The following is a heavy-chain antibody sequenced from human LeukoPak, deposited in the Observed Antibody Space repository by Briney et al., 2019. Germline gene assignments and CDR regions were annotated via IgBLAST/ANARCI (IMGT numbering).Heavy chain of an antibody. D-gene: IGHD1/OR15-1a*01. V-gene: IGHV3-23*01. Sequence: GGSLRLSCAASGFTFNNYAMSWVRQAPGMGLEWLSYVSGSGGATYYAASVKGRFTISRGKSKNTVYLQMGSLRAEDTAVYYCAKNRGGTYKYYMDVWGNGTTVTVSS. CDR1: GFTFNNYA. CDR3: AKNRGGTYKYYMDV. J-gene: IGHJ6*03. CDR2: VSGSGGAT.